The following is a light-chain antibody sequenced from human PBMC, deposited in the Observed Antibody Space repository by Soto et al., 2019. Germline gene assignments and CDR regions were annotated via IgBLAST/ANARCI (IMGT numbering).Light chain of an antibody. J-gene: IGKJ1*01. V-gene: IGKV3-20*01. CDR2: DAS. Sequence: EIVLTQSPGTLSLSPGERATLSCRASQSVRSSYLAWYQQKPGQAPRLLIYDASSRATGIPDRVSGSGSGTDFTLTISRLEPEDFAVYYCQQYCSSPQTLGQGTKVEIK. CDR1: QSVRSSY. CDR3: QQYCSSPQT.